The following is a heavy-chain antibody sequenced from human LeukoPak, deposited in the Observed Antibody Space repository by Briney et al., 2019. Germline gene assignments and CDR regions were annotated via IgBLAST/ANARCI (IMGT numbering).Heavy chain of an antibody. Sequence: GGSLRLSCAVSGFSSYTFGMSWVRQAPGKGLEWISSFRGDGGSTYYAETVRGRFTISRDKSKNTLYLQMSSLRAEDSAVYFCAKDGYGSGGRWFDPWGRGTLVTVSS. CDR3: AKDGYGSGGRWFDP. V-gene: IGHV3-23*01. D-gene: IGHD3-10*01. J-gene: IGHJ5*02. CDR1: GFSSYTFG. CDR2: FRGDGGST.